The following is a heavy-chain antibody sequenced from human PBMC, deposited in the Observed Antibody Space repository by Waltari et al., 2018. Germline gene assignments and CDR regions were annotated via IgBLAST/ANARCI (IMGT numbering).Heavy chain of an antibody. CDR1: GYTFTSYD. CDR2: MNPTRGNT. J-gene: IGHJ3*02. D-gene: IGHD3-3*01. Sequence: QVQLVQSGAEVKKPGASVKVSCKASGYTFTSYDINWVRQANGHGLEWMGWMNPTRGNTGYAQRVQGRVTMTRNTSISTAYMELSSLRSEDTAVYYCARGPFRITIFGVVISAPFDIWGQGTMVTVSS. CDR3: ARGPFRITIFGVVISAPFDI. V-gene: IGHV1-8*01.